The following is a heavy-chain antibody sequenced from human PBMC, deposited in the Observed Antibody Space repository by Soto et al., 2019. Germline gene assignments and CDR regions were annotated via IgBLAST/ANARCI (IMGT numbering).Heavy chain of an antibody. CDR1: GYTFTSYA. J-gene: IGHJ5*02. D-gene: IGHD3-9*01. CDR2: INAGNGNT. CDR3: ARDHSEGYDILTGYRGFDP. Sequence: ASVKVSFKASGYTFTSYAMHWLRQAPGQRLEWMGWINAGNGNTKYSQKFQGRVTITRDTSASTAYMELSSLRSEDTAVYYCARDHSEGYDILTGYRGFDPWGQGTLVTVSS. V-gene: IGHV1-3*01.